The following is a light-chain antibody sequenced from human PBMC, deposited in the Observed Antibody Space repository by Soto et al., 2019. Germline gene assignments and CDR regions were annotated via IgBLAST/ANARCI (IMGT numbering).Light chain of an antibody. CDR1: QSVSSN. Sequence: EIVMTQSPATLSVSPGERATLSCRASQSVSSNLAWYQQKPGQAPRLLIYDASTRATGIPARFSGSGSGTEFTLTISSLQSEDFAVYYSQQYNYWPRLTFGGGTKVEIK. CDR3: QQYNYWPRLT. CDR2: DAS. V-gene: IGKV3-15*01. J-gene: IGKJ4*01.